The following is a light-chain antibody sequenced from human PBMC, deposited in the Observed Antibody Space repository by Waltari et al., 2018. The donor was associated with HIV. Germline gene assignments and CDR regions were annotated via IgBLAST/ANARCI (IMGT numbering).Light chain of an antibody. Sequence: QSVLTQPPSVSAAPGQKVTISCPGSSSNIGNHFDSWYQQLPGTAPKLLIYDNNKRPSGIPDRFSGSKSGTSATLGITGLQTGDEADYYCGTWDSSLSVWVFGGGTNLTVL. J-gene: IGLJ3*02. CDR3: GTWDSSLSVWV. CDR2: DNN. V-gene: IGLV1-51*01. CDR1: SSNIGNHF.